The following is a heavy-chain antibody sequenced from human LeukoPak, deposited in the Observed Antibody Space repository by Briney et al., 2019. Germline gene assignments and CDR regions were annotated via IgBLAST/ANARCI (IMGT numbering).Heavy chain of an antibody. CDR3: ADYCSGGSCHSN. D-gene: IGHD2-15*01. CDR2: ISSSSSYI. Sequence: PGRSLRLSCAASGFTFSSYSMNWVRQAPGKGLEWVSSISSSSSYIYYADSVKGRFTISRDNAKNSLYLQMNSLRAEDTAVYYCADYCSGGSCHSNWGQGALVTVSS. CDR1: GFTFSSYS. V-gene: IGHV3-21*01. J-gene: IGHJ4*02.